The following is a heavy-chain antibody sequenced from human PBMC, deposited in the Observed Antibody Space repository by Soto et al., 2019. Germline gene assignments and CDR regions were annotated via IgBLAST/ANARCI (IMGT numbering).Heavy chain of an antibody. CDR2: IYYGVST. CDR1: GGSVSSGSYY. Sequence: SETLSLTCTVSGGSVSSGSYYWSWIRHPPGKGLEWIGYIYYGVSTNYNPSLKSRVTIAVDTSKNQFSLKLSSVTAADTAVYYCARDLGAYCGGDCLGWFDHWGQGNMVTVSA. D-gene: IGHD2-21*02. J-gene: IGHJ5*02. V-gene: IGHV4-61*01. CDR3: ARDLGAYCGGDCLGWFDH.